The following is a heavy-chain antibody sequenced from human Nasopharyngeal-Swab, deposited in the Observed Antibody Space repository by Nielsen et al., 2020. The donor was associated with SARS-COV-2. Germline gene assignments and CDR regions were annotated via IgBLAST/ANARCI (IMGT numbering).Heavy chain of an antibody. V-gene: IGHV4-4*07. CDR2: IYTSGST. J-gene: IGHJ6*02. CDR3: ARDEPSSWSNTYYYYYGMDV. D-gene: IGHD6-13*01. Sequence: WIRQPPGKGLEWIGRIYTSGSTNYNPSPKSRVTMSVDTSKNQFSLKLSSVTAADTAVYYCARDEPSSWSNTYYYYYGMDVWGQGTTVTVSS.